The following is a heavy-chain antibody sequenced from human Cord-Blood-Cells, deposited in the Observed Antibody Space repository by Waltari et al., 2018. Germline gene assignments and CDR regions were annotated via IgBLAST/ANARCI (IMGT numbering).Heavy chain of an antibody. J-gene: IGHJ6*02. V-gene: IGHV4-39*01. Sequence: QLQLQESGPGLVKPSETLSLTCTVSGGSISSSSYYWGWIRQPPGKGLEWIGSIYYRGTTSYNPSLKSRVTISVDTSKNQFSLKLSSVTAADTAVYYCARLYYYDSSGYYYYYYGMDVWGQGTTVTVSS. CDR3: ARLYYYDSSGYYYYYYGMDV. CDR1: GGSISSSSYY. D-gene: IGHD3-22*01. CDR2: IYYRGTT.